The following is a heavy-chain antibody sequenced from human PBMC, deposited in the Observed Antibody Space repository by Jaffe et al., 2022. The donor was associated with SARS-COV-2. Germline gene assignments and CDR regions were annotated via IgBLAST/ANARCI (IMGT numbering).Heavy chain of an antibody. J-gene: IGHJ4*02. Sequence: QVQLVQSGAEVKKPGASVKVSCKASGYTFTGYYMHWVRQAPGQGLEWMGWINPNSGGTNYAQKFQGRVTMTRDTSISTAYMELSRLRSDDTAVYYCARALPYYDFWSGYPDYWGQGTLVTVSS. D-gene: IGHD3-3*01. CDR1: GYTFTGYY. CDR3: ARALPYYDFWSGYPDY. CDR2: INPNSGGT. V-gene: IGHV1-2*02.